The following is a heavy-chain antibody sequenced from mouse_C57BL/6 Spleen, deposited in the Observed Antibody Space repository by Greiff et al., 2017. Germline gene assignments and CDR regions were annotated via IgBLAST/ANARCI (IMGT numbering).Heavy chain of an antibody. D-gene: IGHD2-3*01. CDR2: ISYDGSN. Sequence: EVKLVESGPGLVKPSQSLSLTCSVTGYSITSGYYWNWIRQFPGNKLEWMGYISYDGSNNYNPSLKNRISITRDTSKNQFFLKLNSVTTEDTATYYCARGSYDGYQSPFYYAMDYWGQGTSVTVSS. CDR3: ARGSYDGYQSPFYYAMDY. CDR1: GYSITSGYY. J-gene: IGHJ4*01. V-gene: IGHV3-6*01.